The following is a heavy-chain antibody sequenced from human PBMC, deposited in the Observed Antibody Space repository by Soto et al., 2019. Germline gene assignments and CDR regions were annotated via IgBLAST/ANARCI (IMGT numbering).Heavy chain of an antibody. Sequence: GGSLRLSCAASGFTFSDYYMSWIRQAPGKGLEWVSYISSSGSTIYYADSVKGRFTISRDNAKSSLYLQMNSLRAEDTAVYYCAREQPVVVTAISYYYGMDVWGQGTTVTVSS. CDR1: GFTFSDYY. CDR2: ISSSGSTI. V-gene: IGHV3-11*01. J-gene: IGHJ6*02. D-gene: IGHD2-21*02. CDR3: AREQPVVVTAISYYYGMDV.